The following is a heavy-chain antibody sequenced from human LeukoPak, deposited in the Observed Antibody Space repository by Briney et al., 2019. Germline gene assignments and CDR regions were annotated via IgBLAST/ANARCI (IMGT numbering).Heavy chain of an antibody. D-gene: IGHD3-16*02. CDR2: IWLDGSKK. V-gene: IGHV3-33*01. J-gene: IGHJ4*02. CDR1: GFNFSSYG. CDR3: VRDRRDYIWGTFHYTRGRFDY. Sequence: GGSLRLSCATSGFNFSSYGMHWVRQPPGKGLEWVAVIWLDGSKKYYAYSVAGRFSVSRDNSKNSLNLRMSSLRAEDTAVYYGVRDRRDYIWGTFHYTRGRFDYWGQGTLVTVSS.